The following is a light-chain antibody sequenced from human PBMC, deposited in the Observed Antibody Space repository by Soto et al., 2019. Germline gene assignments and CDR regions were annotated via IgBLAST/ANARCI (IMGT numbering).Light chain of an antibody. CDR3: QHRRNWLLT. Sequence: EIVLTQSPATLSLSPGERATLSCRASQSVGGYLGWYQQRPGQAPRLLIYDVFNRATGIPARFSGSGSGTDFTLTISSLEPEDFAVYYCQHRRNWLLTFGPGTKVEVK. V-gene: IGKV3-11*01. J-gene: IGKJ1*01. CDR1: QSVGGY. CDR2: DVF.